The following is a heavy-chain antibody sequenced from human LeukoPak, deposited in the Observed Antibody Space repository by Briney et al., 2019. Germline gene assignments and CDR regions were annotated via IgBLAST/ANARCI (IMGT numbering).Heavy chain of an antibody. CDR3: ARPRQRNYYGSGSGYYMDV. D-gene: IGHD3-10*01. CDR2: INHSGST. J-gene: IGHJ6*03. CDR1: GGSFSGYY. V-gene: IGHV4-34*01. Sequence: PSVTLSLTCAVYGGSFSGYYWSWIRQPPGKGLEWIGEINHSGSTNYNPSLKSRVTISVDTSKNQLSLKLSSVTAADTAVYYCARPRQRNYYGSGSGYYMDVWGKGTTVTISS.